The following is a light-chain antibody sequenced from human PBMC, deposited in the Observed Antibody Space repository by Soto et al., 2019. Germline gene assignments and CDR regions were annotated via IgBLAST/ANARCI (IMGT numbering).Light chain of an antibody. V-gene: IGKV3-11*01. Sequence: VLTQSAATLSVSPGVRATLSCRASQSVSSYLAWYQQKPGQAPRLLIYDASNRATGIPARFSGSGSGTDFTLTISSLEPEDFAVYYCQQRSNWPITFGQGTRLEI. CDR3: QQRSNWPIT. CDR1: QSVSSY. J-gene: IGKJ5*01. CDR2: DAS.